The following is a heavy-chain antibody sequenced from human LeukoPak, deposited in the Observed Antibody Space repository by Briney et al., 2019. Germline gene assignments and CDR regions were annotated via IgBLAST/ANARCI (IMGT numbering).Heavy chain of an antibody. J-gene: IGHJ4*02. V-gene: IGHV1-8*01. CDR1: GYTFTSYD. CDR3: ARGLPGIAAAGSDY. CDR2: MNPNSGNT. D-gene: IGHD6-13*01. Sequence: ASVKVSCKASGYTFTSYDINWVRQASGQGLEWMGWMNPNSGNTGYAQKFQGRVTMTRNTPISTAYMELSSLRSEDTAVYYCARGLPGIAAAGSDYWGQGTLVTVSS.